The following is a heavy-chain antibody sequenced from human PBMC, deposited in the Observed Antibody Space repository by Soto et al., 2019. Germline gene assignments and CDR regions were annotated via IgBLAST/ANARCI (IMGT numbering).Heavy chain of an antibody. J-gene: IGHJ6*03. CDR2: ISWNSGSI. CDR1: GFTFDDYA. CDR3: AKDKGTNYYYYYMDV. V-gene: IGHV3-9*01. D-gene: IGHD1-1*01. Sequence: GGSLRLSCAASGFTFDDYAMHWVRQAPGKGLEWVSGISWNSGSIGYADSVKGRFTISRDNAKNSLYLQMNSLRAEDTALYYCAKDKGTNYYYYYMDVWGKGTTVTVSS.